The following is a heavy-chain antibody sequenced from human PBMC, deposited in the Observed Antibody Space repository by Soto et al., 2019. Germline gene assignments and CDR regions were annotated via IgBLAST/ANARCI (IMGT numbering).Heavy chain of an antibody. CDR1: GYTFTSYG. J-gene: IGHJ4*02. CDR2: ISAYNGNT. CDR3: ARVQGLLLWFGELINYFDY. D-gene: IGHD3-10*01. V-gene: IGHV1-18*01. Sequence: QVQLVQSGAEVKKPGASVKVSCKASGYTFTSYGISWVRQAPGQGLEWMGWISAYNGNTNYAQKLQGRVTMTTDTSTSTAYIELRSLRSDDTAVYYCARVQGLLLWFGELINYFDYWGQGTLVTVSS.